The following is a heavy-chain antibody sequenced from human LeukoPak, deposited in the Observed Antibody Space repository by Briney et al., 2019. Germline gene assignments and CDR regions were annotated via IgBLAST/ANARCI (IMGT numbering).Heavy chain of an antibody. V-gene: IGHV1-18*01. D-gene: IGHD4-23*01. CDR1: GYTFTSYG. CDR2: ISAYNGNT. J-gene: IGHJ4*02. Sequence: ASVKVSCKASGYTFTSYGISWVRQAPRQGLEWMGWISAYNGNTNYAQKLQGRVTMTTDTSTSTAYMELRSLRSDDTAVYYCARHLLIKLVTFNFDYWGQGTLVTVSS. CDR3: ARHLLIKLVTFNFDY.